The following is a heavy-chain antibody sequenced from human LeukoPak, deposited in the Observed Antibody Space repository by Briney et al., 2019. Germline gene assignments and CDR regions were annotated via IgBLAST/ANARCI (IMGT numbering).Heavy chain of an antibody. V-gene: IGHV4-31*03. J-gene: IGHJ3*02. Sequence: SETLSLTCTVSGGSFSSGGYYWSWIRQHPEKGLEWIAYIYYSGSSYYNPSLESRVTISVDTSKNQFSLKLSSVTAADTAVYYCAKSEDYYDSSGYPPGAFDIWGQGTMVTVSS. CDR1: GGSFSSGGYY. CDR3: AKSEDYYDSSGYPPGAFDI. D-gene: IGHD3-22*01. CDR2: IYYSGSS.